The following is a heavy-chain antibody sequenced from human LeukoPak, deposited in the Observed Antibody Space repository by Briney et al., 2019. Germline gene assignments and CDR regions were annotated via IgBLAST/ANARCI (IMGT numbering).Heavy chain of an antibody. D-gene: IGHD4-17*01. CDR1: GYTFTGYY. Sequence: ASVKVSCKASGYTFTGYYMHWVRQAPGQGLEWMGWINPNSGGTNYAQKFQDRVTMTRDTSISTAYMELTSLRSDDTAVYYCARVPAVTTARDYWGQGTLVTVSS. V-gene: IGHV1-2*02. CDR2: INPNSGGT. CDR3: ARVPAVTTARDY. J-gene: IGHJ4*02.